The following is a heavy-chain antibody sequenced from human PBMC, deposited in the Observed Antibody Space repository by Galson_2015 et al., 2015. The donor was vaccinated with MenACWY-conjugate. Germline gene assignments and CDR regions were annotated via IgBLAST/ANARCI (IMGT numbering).Heavy chain of an antibody. Sequence: SGAEVKKPGESLKLSCKGSGYRFTNYWIGWVRQMPGRGLEWMGLIDPHNSNTRYSPSFQGQVTISADESISTAFLQWSSLKASDTAMYYCARHPPGGRGMDVWGRGTTVTVSS. CDR2: IDPHNSNT. J-gene: IGHJ6*02. CDR3: ARHPPGGRGMDV. V-gene: IGHV5-51*01. D-gene: IGHD1-26*01. CDR1: GYRFTNYW.